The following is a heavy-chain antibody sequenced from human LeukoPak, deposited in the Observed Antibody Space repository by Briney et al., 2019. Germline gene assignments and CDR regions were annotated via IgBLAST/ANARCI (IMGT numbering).Heavy chain of an antibody. CDR3: ARVGYYYGSGSYYNWFDP. J-gene: IGHJ5*02. D-gene: IGHD3-10*01. V-gene: IGHV4-38-2*01. Sequence: SETLSLTCAVSGYSISNGYYWGWIRQPPGKGLEWIGSIYHSGSTYYNPSLKSRVTISVDTSKNQFSLKLSSVTAADTAVYYRARVGYYYGSGSYYNWFDPWGQGTLVTVSS. CDR2: IYHSGST. CDR1: GYSISNGYY.